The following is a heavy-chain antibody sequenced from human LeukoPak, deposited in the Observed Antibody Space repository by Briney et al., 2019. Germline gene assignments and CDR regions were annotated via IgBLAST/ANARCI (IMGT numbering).Heavy chain of an antibody. D-gene: IGHD6-13*01. J-gene: IGHJ6*03. CDR3: ARASYSSSWYGDYYYYYMDV. CDR2: MNPNSGNT. Sequence: ASVKVSCKASGYTFTSYDINWVRQATVQGLEWMGWMNPNSGNTGYAQKFQGRVTITRNTSITTAYMELSSMRSEDTAVYYCARASYSSSWYGDYYYYYMDVWGKGTTVTVSS. V-gene: IGHV1-8*03. CDR1: GYTFTSYD.